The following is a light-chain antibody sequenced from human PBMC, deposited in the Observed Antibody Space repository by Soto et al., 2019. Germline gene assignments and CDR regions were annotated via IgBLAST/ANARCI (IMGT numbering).Light chain of an antibody. CDR1: QSVSSY. J-gene: IGKJ1*01. CDR2: DAS. Sequence: EIVLTQSPATLSLSPGERATLSCRASQSVSSYLAWYQQKPGQAPRLLIYDASTRATGIPARFSGSGSGTDFTLTTNSLAPEDFAIYYCHQRQSWPRTFGQGTKV. V-gene: IGKV3-11*01. CDR3: HQRQSWPRT.